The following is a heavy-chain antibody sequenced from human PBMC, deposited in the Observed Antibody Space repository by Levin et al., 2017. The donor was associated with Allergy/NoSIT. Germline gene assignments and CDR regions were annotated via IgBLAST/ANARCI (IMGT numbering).Heavy chain of an antibody. Sequence: SETLSLTCTVSGGSISSSSYYWGWIRQPPGKGLEWIGSIYYSGSTYYNPSLKSRVTISVDTSKNQFSLKLSSVTAADTAVYYCALYGWKGAFDIWGQGTMVTVSS. CDR3: ALYGWKGAFDI. D-gene: IGHD2-8*02. CDR1: GGSISSSSYY. J-gene: IGHJ3*02. CDR2: IYYSGST. V-gene: IGHV4-39*01.